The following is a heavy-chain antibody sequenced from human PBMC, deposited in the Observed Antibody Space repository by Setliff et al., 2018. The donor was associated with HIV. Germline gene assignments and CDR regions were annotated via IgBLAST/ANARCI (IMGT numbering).Heavy chain of an antibody. CDR3: AYSGRQLRGPYFDF. Sequence: SGPPGEPTQTLTLTCTFSGLSLSTSGVGVGWIRQSPGKALEWLAFIYWNNNKHYSTSLKSRLTVTKDTSKNRVVFTMTNMDPVDTATYYCAYSGRQLRGPYFDFWGQGTPVTVSS. CDR2: IYWNNNK. J-gene: IGHJ4*02. V-gene: IGHV2-5*01. CDR1: GLSLSTSGVG. D-gene: IGHD1-1*01.